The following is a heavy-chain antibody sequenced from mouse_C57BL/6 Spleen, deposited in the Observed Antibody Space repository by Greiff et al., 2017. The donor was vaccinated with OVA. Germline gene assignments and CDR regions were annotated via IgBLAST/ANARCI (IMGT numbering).Heavy chain of an antibody. Sequence: DVKLVESGPGLVKPSQSLSLTCSVTGYSITSGYYWNWIRQFPGNKLEWMGYISYDGSNNYNPSLKNRISITRDTSKNQFFLKLNSVTTEDTATYYCARDGDYYGSPWFAYWGQGTLVTVSA. CDR1: GYSITSGYY. CDR3: ARDGDYYGSPWFAY. D-gene: IGHD1-1*01. CDR2: ISYDGSN. J-gene: IGHJ3*01. V-gene: IGHV3-6*01.